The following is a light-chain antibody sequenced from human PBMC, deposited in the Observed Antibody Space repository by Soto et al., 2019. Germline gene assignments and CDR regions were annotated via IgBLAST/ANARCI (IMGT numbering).Light chain of an antibody. CDR3: QQTYTIPWT. CDR2: SAT. CDR1: QSFSNY. J-gene: IGKJ1*01. Sequence: DIQMTQSPSSVSASVGDRITITCRTSQSFSNYLTWYQHKPEKAPNLMIYSATVLQSGVPSRFSSSGSGKDFTLAISRLQPEDSATYYCQQTYTIPWTFGQGTKVDIK. V-gene: IGKV1-39*01.